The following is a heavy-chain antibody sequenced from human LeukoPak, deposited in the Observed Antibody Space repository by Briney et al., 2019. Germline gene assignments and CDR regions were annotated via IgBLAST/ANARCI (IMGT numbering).Heavy chain of an antibody. Sequence: GGSLRLSCAASGFTFSSYSMNWVRQAPGKGLEWVSSISSSSRYIYYADSVKGRFTISRDNAKNSLYLQMNSLRAEDTAVYYCARAPNACSSTSCYLFDYWGQGTLVTVSS. CDR3: ARAPNACSSTSCYLFDY. J-gene: IGHJ4*02. D-gene: IGHD2-2*01. CDR2: ISSSSRYI. V-gene: IGHV3-21*01. CDR1: GFTFSSYS.